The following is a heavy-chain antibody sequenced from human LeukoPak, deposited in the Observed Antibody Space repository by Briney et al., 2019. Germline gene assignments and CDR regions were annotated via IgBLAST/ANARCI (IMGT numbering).Heavy chain of an antibody. J-gene: IGHJ6*03. CDR1: VGSINSDY. D-gene: IGHD3-3*01. V-gene: IGHV4-59*04. CDR3: ARHRNGFFYYYYMDV. CDR2: IYYSGIT. Sequence: SETPSLTCAVSVGSINSDYWSWIRQPPGKGLEWIGSIYYSGITYYSPSLQSRVTISVDTSKNQISLKVNSVTAADTAVYYCARHRNGFFYYYYMDVWGQGTTVTVSS.